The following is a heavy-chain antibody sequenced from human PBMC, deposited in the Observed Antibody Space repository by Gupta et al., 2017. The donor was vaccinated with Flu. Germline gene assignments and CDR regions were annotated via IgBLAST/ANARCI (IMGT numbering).Heavy chain of an antibody. CDR1: GGSISSSNW. D-gene: IGHD3-3*01. J-gene: IGHJ4*02. CDR2: IYHSGST. CDR3: AREECGGSVG. Sequence: QVQLQESGPGLVKPSGTLSLTCAVSGGSISSSNWWSWVRQPPGKGLEWIGEIYHSGSTNDNPSLKSRVTISVDKSQNQFSLKFRSVSAADTAVYDGAREECGGSVGWGQGTLVTVSS. V-gene: IGHV4-4*02.